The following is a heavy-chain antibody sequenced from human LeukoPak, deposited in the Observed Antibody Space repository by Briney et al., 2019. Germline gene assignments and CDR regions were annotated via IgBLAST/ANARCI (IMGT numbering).Heavy chain of an antibody. Sequence: PSETLSLTCTVSGGSISISNTYYWGWLRQPPGKGLEWIGSIYYSGTTHYNPSLKSRVTISVDTSKNQFSLKLSSVTAADTAVYYCASSDMFRVFYFDYWGQGIQVTVSS. V-gene: IGHV4-39*01. CDR2: IYYSGTT. CDR1: GGSISISNTYY. D-gene: IGHD3-10*02. J-gene: IGHJ4*02. CDR3: ASSDMFRVFYFDY.